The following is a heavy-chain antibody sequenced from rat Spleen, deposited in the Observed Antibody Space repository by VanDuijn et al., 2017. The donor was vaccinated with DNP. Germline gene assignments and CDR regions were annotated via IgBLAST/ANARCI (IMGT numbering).Heavy chain of an antibody. CDR2: INSAGST. D-gene: IGHD4-6*01. J-gene: IGHJ2*01. CDR1: GYSITSSYR. CDR3: AIQLGVFDY. Sequence: EVQLQESGPGLVKPSQSLSLTCSVTGYSITSSYRWNWIRKFPGNKLEWMGYINSAGSTNYNPSLKSRISITRDTSKNQFFLQVNSVTTEDTATYYCAIQLGVFDYWGQGVPVTVSS. V-gene: IGHV3-3*01.